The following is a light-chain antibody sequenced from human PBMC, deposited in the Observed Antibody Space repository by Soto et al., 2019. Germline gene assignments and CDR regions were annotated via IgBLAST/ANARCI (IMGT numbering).Light chain of an antibody. CDR3: QQRTSWPRT. Sequence: EIVLTQSPGTLSLSPGESATLSCRASQSVSNYLAWYQQKPGRAPRLLIYDTSNRATGIPARFSGSGSGTDFTLTITSLEPEDFAVYYCQQRTSWPRTFGQGTKVDIK. CDR1: QSVSNY. V-gene: IGKV3-11*01. CDR2: DTS. J-gene: IGKJ1*01.